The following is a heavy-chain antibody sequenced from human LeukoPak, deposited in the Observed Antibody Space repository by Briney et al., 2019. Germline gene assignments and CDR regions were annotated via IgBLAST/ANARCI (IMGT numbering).Heavy chain of an antibody. CDR2: ISSSSSTI. D-gene: IGHD3-9*01. J-gene: IGHJ4*02. CDR3: LRDRGILSGYYDWAPDY. Sequence: GGSLRLSCAASGFTFSSYRMNWVRQAPGKGLEWVSYISSSSSTIYYADSVKGRFTISRDNAKNSLYLQMNSLRSDDTAAYYCLRDRGILSGYYDWAPDYWGQGTPVTVYS. CDR1: GFTFSSYR. V-gene: IGHV3-48*01.